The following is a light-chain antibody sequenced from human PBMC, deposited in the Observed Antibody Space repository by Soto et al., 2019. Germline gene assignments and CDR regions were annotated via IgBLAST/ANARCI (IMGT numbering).Light chain of an antibody. J-gene: IGKJ5*01. CDR2: KAS. Sequence: DIQMTQSPSTLSGSVGDRVTITCRASQTISSWLAWYQQKPGKAPKLLIYKASTLKSGVPSRFSGSGSGTDFTLTISCLQSEDFAIYYCLQANRVPLSFGQGTRLEIK. V-gene: IGKV1-5*03. CDR1: QTISSW. CDR3: LQANRVPLS.